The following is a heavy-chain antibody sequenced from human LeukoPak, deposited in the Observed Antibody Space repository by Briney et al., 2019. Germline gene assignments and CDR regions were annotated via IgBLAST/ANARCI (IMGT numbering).Heavy chain of an antibody. J-gene: IGHJ3*02. V-gene: IGHV4-59*11. CDR2: IDNSGRT. CDR3: ARYSLIGNNDFDI. CDR1: GGPISSHY. D-gene: IGHD1-20*01. Sequence: SETLSLTCTVSGGPISSHYWSWIRQPPGKGLEWIGYIDNSGRTNYNPSLVSRVTISADTSKNQFSLNVTSVTAADTAVYYCARYSLIGNNDFDIWGQGTMVTISS.